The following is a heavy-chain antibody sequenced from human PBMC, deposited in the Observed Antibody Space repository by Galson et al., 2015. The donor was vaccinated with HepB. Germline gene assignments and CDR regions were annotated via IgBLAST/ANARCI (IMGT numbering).Heavy chain of an antibody. CDR3: ARDSTSSDFGRYYYYGMDV. J-gene: IGHJ6*02. V-gene: IGHV1-18*01. Sequence: SVKVSCKDSGYRFNSYGISWVRQAPGQGLEWMGWISGYNDKTDFAQEFQGRVTMTTDTSTSTAFMELRSLESDDTAVYYCARDSTSSDFGRYYYYGMDVWGQGTTVTVSS. CDR1: GYRFNSYG. D-gene: IGHD6-6*01. CDR2: ISGYNDKT.